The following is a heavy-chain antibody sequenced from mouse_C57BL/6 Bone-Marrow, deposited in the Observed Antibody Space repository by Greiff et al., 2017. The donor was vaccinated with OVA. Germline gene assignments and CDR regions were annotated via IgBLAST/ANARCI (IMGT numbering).Heavy chain of an antibody. CDR2: LHPSDSDT. Sequence: QVQLQQPGAELVKPGASVKVSCKASGYTFTSYWMHWVKQRPGQGLEWIGRLHPSDSDTNYNQKFKGKATLTVDKSSSTAYMQLSSLTSEDSAVYYCAIGNYYYGSPDYWGQGTTLTVSS. CDR1: GYTFTSYW. CDR3: AIGNYYYGSPDY. V-gene: IGHV1-74*01. D-gene: IGHD1-1*01. J-gene: IGHJ2*01.